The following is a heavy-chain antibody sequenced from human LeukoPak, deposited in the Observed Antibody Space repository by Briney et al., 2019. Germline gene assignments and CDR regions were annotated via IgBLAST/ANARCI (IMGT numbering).Heavy chain of an antibody. CDR3: ARDEVTTGLGLDY. CDR1: GYTFASYY. V-gene: IGHV1-46*01. Sequence: ASVKVSCKASGYTFASYYMHWVRQAPGQGLEWMGIINPSGGSTSYAQKLQGRVTMTRDTSTSTVYMELSSLRSEDTAVYYCARDEVTTGLGLDYWGQGTLVTVSS. CDR2: INPSGGST. D-gene: IGHD2-21*02. J-gene: IGHJ4*02.